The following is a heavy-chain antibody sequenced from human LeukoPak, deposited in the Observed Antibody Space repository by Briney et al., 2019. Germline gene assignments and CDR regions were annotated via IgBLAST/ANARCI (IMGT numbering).Heavy chain of an antibody. CDR3: AREIYDSSGYCFDY. CDR2: IRNDGRNK. V-gene: IGHV3-30*02. CDR1: GFTFSSYA. Sequence: PGGSLRLSCAASGFTFSSYAMSWVRQAPGKGLEWVAFIRNDGRNKYYADSVKGRFTISRDNSKNTLYLQMNSLTAEDTAVYYCAREIYDSSGYCFDYWGQGTLVTVSS. D-gene: IGHD3-22*01. J-gene: IGHJ4*02.